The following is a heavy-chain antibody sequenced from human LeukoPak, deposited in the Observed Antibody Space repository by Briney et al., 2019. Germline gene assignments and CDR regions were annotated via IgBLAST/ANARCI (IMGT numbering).Heavy chain of an antibody. CDR1: GYTLTELS. D-gene: IGHD3-22*01. J-gene: IGHJ4*02. V-gene: IGHV1-24*01. CDR2: FDPEDGET. Sequence: VKVSCKVSGYTLTELSMHWVRQAPGKGLEWMGGFDPEDGETIYAQKFQGRVTMTEDTSTDTAYMELSSLRSEDTAVYYCATRGNHYYHSNLDLYYFDYWGQGILVTVSS. CDR3: ATRGNHYYHSNLDLYYFDY.